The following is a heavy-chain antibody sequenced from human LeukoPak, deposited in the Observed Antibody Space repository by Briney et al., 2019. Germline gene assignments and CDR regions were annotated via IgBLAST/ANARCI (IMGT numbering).Heavy chain of an antibody. Sequence: GGSLRLSCAASGFTFSDHWMAWVRQAPGKGLEWVSYISSSSSTIYYADSVKGRFTISRDNAKNSLYLQMNSLRAEDTAVYYCARDRAAAGTGLLDYWGQGTLVTVSS. D-gene: IGHD6-13*01. CDR1: GFTFSDHW. V-gene: IGHV3-48*04. CDR2: ISSSSSTI. J-gene: IGHJ4*02. CDR3: ARDRAAAGTGLLDY.